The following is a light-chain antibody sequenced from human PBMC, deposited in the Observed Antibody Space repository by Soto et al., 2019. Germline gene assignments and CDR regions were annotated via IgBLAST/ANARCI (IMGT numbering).Light chain of an antibody. CDR3: SSFTSRFTFV. CDR1: RSDVGAYNY. V-gene: IGLV2-14*01. J-gene: IGLJ1*01. CDR2: EVT. Sequence: QSVLTQPASVSGSPGQSIAISCTGPRSDVGAYNYVSWYQQHPGKAPKLMISEVTNRPSGVSDRFSGSKSGNTASLTISGLQAEDEADYYCSSFTSRFTFVFGTGTKV.